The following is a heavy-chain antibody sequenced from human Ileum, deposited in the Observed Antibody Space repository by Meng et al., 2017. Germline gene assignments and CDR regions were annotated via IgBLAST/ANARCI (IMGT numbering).Heavy chain of an antibody. CDR3: ARGGSYYDSSGDIKNWFDP. Sequence: GESLKISCAASGFTFSSYAMHWVRQAPGKGLEWVAVISYDGSNKYYADSVKGRFTISRDNSKNTLYLQMNSLGAEDTAVYYCARGGSYYDSSGDIKNWFDPWGQGTLVTVSS. CDR1: GFTFSSYA. D-gene: IGHD3-22*01. CDR2: ISYDGSNK. J-gene: IGHJ5*02. V-gene: IGHV3-30*01.